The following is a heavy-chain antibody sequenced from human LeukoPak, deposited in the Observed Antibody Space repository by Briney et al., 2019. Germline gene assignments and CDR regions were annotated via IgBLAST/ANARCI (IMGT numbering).Heavy chain of an antibody. CDR3: TKDVTPGGADV. Sequence: GGSLRLSCAASRFTFSSYAMSWVRQAPGKGLEWVSGFDYNSGRIDYADSVKGRFTISRDNAKNSLYLQMNSLRVEDTALYYCTKDVTPGGADVWGQGTTVTVSS. D-gene: IGHD1-14*01. V-gene: IGHV3-9*01. CDR2: FDYNSGRI. J-gene: IGHJ6*02. CDR1: RFTFSSYA.